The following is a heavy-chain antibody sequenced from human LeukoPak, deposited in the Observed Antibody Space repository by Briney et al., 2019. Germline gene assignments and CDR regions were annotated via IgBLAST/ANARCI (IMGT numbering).Heavy chain of an antibody. J-gene: IGHJ4*02. CDR3: ARGLTRAHYDFWSGYLRGFDY. CDR1: GGSISSGSYY. D-gene: IGHD3-3*01. Sequence: SETLSLTCTVSGGSISSGSYYWSWIRQPAGKGLEWIGRIYTSGSTSYNPSLKSRVTMSVDTSKNQFSLKLSSVTAADTAVYYCARGLTRAHYDFWSGYLRGFDYWGQGTLVTVSS. V-gene: IGHV4-61*02. CDR2: IYTSGST.